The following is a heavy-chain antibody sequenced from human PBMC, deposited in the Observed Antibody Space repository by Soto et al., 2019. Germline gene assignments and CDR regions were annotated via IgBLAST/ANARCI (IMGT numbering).Heavy chain of an antibody. Sequence: ASVKVSCKASGYTFTSYYINWVRQATGQGLEWMGWMNPNSGNTGYAQKFQGRVTMTRNTSISTAYMELSSLRSEDTAVYYCARGGKVYRYWYFDLWGRGTLVTVSS. V-gene: IGHV1-8*01. CDR2: MNPNSGNT. J-gene: IGHJ2*01. CDR1: GYTFTSYY. D-gene: IGHD2-8*01. CDR3: ARGGKVYRYWYFDL.